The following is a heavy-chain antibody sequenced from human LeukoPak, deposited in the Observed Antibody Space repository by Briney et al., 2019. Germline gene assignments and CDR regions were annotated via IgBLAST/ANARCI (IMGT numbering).Heavy chain of an antibody. V-gene: IGHV3-23*01. CDR1: GFTFSSYA. Sequence: PGGSLRLSCAASGFTFSSYAMSWVRQAPGKGLEWVSAISASGGSTYYADSVKGRFTISRDNAKNSLYLQMNSLRAEDTALYYCAKDQHPLPDAFDIWGQGTMVTVSS. CDR2: ISASGGST. CDR3: AKDQHPLPDAFDI. J-gene: IGHJ3*02.